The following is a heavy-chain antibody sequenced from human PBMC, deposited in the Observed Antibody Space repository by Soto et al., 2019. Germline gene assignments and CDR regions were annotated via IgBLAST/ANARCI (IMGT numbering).Heavy chain of an antibody. V-gene: IGHV3-23*01. J-gene: IGHJ4*02. CDR1: GFPFTNYA. Sequence: GGSLRLSCAASGFPFTNYAMIWARQAPGRGLEWVSAISANGAVTFYGDSVKGRFIVSRDNSRNTLFLQMSSLGADDTAVYYCGKLAATSVTNFWGQGTLVTVSS. CDR2: ISANGAVT. CDR3: GKLAATSVTNF.